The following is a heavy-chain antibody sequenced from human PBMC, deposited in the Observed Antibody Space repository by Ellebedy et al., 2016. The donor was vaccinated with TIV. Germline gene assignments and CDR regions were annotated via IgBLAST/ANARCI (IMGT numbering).Heavy chain of an antibody. D-gene: IGHD2-21*02. J-gene: IGHJ4*02. V-gene: IGHV3-43D*03. CDR1: RFRFDDYG. CDR3: TKGHCGGDCYYFSDY. Sequence: GESLKISCAASRFRFDDYGMHWVRQAPGKGLEWVSVISWDGGTTYYADSVKGRFTISRDNSKNSLYLEMNSLTAEDTALYYCTKGHCGGDCYYFSDYWGQGTLVTVSS. CDR2: ISWDGGTT.